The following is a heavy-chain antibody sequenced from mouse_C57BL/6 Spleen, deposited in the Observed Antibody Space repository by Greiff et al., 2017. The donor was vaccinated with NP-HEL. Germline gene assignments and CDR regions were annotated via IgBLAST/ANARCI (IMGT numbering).Heavy chain of an antibody. J-gene: IGHJ2*01. D-gene: IGHD1-1*01. Sequence: VKLQQPGAELVKPGASVKLSCKASGYTFTSYWMHWVKQRPGQGLEWIGMIHPNSGSTNYNEKFKSKATLTVDKSSSTAYMQLSSLTSEDSAVYYCARALITTVGDYWGQGTTLTVSS. CDR1: GYTFTSYW. CDR2: IHPNSGST. V-gene: IGHV1-64*01. CDR3: ARALITTVGDY.